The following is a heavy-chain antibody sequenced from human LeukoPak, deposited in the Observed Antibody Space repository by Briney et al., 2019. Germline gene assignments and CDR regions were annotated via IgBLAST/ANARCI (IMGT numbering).Heavy chain of an antibody. V-gene: IGHV4-34*01. CDR3: ARGRASGIAARRPPFDY. CDR2: INHSGST. D-gene: IGHD6-6*01. J-gene: IGHJ4*02. CDR1: GFTFSDYY. Sequence: GSLRLSCAASGFTFSDYYMSWIRQAPGKGLEWIGEINHSGSTNYNPSLKSRVTISVDTSKNQFSLKLSSVTAADTAVYYCARGRASGIAARRPPFDYWGQGTLVTVSS.